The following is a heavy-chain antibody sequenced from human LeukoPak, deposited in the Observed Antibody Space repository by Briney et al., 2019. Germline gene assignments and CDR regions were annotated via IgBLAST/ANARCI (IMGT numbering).Heavy chain of an antibody. CDR3: ARTPIPYDTSGSTWGAFDI. V-gene: IGHV1-2*02. Sequence: ASVKVSCKASGYTFTGYYMHWVRQTPGQGLEWMGWINPNSGGTKYAQKFQGRVTLTRDTSITTAYMDLSSLISDDTAVYYCARTPIPYDTSGSTWGAFDIWGQGTMVTVSS. J-gene: IGHJ3*02. CDR1: GYTFTGYY. D-gene: IGHD3-22*01. CDR2: INPNSGGT.